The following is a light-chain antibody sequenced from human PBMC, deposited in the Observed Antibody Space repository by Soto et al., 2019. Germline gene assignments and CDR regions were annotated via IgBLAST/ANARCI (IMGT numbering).Light chain of an antibody. Sequence: EIVLTQSPGTLSLSPGETATLSCRASQSLTTRYLAWYQQKPGQAPRLRIYAASTRATGTPDRFSVSGSGTDFSLHIISLETEDIAVYLCQQSARSVVYTFGQGTKLEIK. J-gene: IGKJ2*01. V-gene: IGKV3-20*01. CDR2: AAS. CDR3: QQSARSVVYT. CDR1: QSLTTRY.